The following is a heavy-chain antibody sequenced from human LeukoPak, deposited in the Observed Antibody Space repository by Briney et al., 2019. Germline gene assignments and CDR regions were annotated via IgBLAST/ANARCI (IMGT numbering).Heavy chain of an antibody. V-gene: IGHV4-38-2*01. CDR1: GYSISSAYY. CDR3: ARHSAVACNSINCFSFGNYFDY. D-gene: IGHD6-13*01. CDR2: IYRSGNT. Sequence: SESLSLTCAVSGYSISSAYYWGWSRQPPGKGLEWIGSIYRSGNTYYNAPLKSRVTISLNTSKSQFSLRLTSVTAADTAVYYWARHSAVACNSINCFSFGNYFDYWGQGTLVTVSS. J-gene: IGHJ4*02.